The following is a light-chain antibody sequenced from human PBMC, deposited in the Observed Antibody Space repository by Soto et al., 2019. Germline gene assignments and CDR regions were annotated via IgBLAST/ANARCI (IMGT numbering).Light chain of an antibody. V-gene: IGLV2-23*01. Sequence: QSVLTQPASVSGSPGQSITISCTGTSSDVGSYNLVSWYQQHPAKAPKLMIYEGIKRPSGVSNRFSGSKSGTTASLTIYGLQAEDEADYYCCSYAGSSSLVFGGGTKVTVL. CDR1: SSDVGSYNL. CDR3: CSYAGSSSLV. CDR2: EGI. J-gene: IGLJ2*01.